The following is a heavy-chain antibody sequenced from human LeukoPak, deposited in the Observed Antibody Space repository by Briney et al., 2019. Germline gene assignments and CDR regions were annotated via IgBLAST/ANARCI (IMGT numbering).Heavy chain of an antibody. J-gene: IGHJ3*02. CDR1: GFTFTSSA. CDR2: IVVGSGDT. V-gene: IGHV1-58*01. CDR3: GADSMPRGVFSYAFDI. Sequence: SVKVSCKASGFTFTSSAVQWVRQARGQRLELIGWIVVGSGDTNSAQKFQERVTITRDMSTRTAYMELSSLRSEDTAVYYCGADSMPRGVFSYAFDIWGQGTMVTVSS. D-gene: IGHD3-10*01.